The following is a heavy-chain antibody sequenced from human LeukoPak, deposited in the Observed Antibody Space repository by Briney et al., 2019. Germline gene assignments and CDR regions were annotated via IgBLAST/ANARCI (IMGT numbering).Heavy chain of an antibody. Sequence: GTSLRLSCAASGFTFSSYAMHWVRQAPGKGLEWVAVISYDGSNKYYADSVKGRFTISRDNSKNTLYLQMNSLRAEDTAVYYCARDGMITFGGVIAYFDYWGQGTLVTVSS. V-gene: IGHV3-30-3*01. D-gene: IGHD3-16*02. CDR1: GFTFSSYA. CDR2: ISYDGSNK. J-gene: IGHJ4*02. CDR3: ARDGMITFGGVIAYFDY.